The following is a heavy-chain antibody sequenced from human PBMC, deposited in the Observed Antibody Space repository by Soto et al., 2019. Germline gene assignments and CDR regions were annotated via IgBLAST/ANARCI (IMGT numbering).Heavy chain of an antibody. Sequence: EVQLLESGGGLVQPGGSLRLSCAASGFTFSSYAMSWVRQAPGKGLEWVSAISGSGGSTYYADSVKGRFTISRDNSKNTLYLQMNSLRAEDTAVYYCAKDRRRYCSGGSCSSDYWGQETLVTVSS. CDR1: GFTFSSYA. V-gene: IGHV3-23*01. J-gene: IGHJ4*02. D-gene: IGHD2-15*01. CDR3: AKDRRRYCSGGSCSSDY. CDR2: ISGSGGST.